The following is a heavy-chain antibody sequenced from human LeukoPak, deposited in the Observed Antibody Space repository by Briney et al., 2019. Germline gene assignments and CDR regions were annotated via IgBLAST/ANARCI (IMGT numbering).Heavy chain of an antibody. CDR3: ARERWNFVVVPAAIISWFDP. V-gene: IGHV4-4*07. Sequence: SETLSLTCTVSGGSISSYYWSWIRQPAGKGLEWIGRIYTSGSTNYNPSLKSRVTMSVDTSKNQFSLKLSSVTAADTAVYYCARERWNFVVVPAAIISWFDPWGQGTLVTVSS. D-gene: IGHD2-2*01. CDR2: IYTSGST. J-gene: IGHJ5*02. CDR1: GGSISSYY.